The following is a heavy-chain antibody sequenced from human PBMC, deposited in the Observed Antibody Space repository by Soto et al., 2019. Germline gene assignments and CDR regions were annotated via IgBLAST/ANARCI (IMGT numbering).Heavy chain of an antibody. V-gene: IGHV1-3*01. CDR3: ARAYSSSWSGMDV. CDR1: GYSFTSYA. CDR2: INAGNGNT. Sequence: ASVKVSCKASGYSFTSYAIHWMRQAPGQRLEWMGWINAGNGNTKYSQKFQGRVTITRDTSASTAYMELSSLRSEVTAVYYCARAYSSSWSGMDVWGQGTTVTVSS. J-gene: IGHJ6*02. D-gene: IGHD6-13*01.